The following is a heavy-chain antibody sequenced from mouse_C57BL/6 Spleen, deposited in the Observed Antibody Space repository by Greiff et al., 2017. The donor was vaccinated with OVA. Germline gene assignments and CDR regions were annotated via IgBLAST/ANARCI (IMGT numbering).Heavy chain of an antibody. Sequence: EVKVVESGGGLVKPGGSLKLSCAASGFTFSDHGMHWVRQAPEKGLEWVAYISSGSSTIYYADTVKGRFTISRDNAKNTLFLQMTSLRSEDTAMYYCARGGLRPHAMDYWGQGTSVTVSS. CDR2: ISSGSSTI. CDR1: GFTFSDHG. V-gene: IGHV5-17*01. D-gene: IGHD2-4*01. CDR3: ARGGLRPHAMDY. J-gene: IGHJ4*01.